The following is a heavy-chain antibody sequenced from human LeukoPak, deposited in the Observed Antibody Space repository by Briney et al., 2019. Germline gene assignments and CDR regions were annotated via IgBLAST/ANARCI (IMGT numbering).Heavy chain of an antibody. J-gene: IGHJ4*02. CDR2: INQDGTEK. V-gene: IGHV3-7*01. Sequence: GGSLRLSCAASGFTFSSYSMNWVRQAPGEGLEWVANINQDGTEKYYVDSVKGRFTISRDNAKNSLYLQMNSLRVEDTAVYYCAKVAKYYYGSETYYFFEHWGQGTPVTASS. CDR3: AKVAKYYYGSETYYFFEH. D-gene: IGHD3-10*01. CDR1: GFTFSSYS.